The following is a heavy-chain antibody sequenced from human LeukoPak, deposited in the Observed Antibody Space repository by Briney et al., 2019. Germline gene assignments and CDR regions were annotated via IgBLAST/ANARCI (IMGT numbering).Heavy chain of an antibody. V-gene: IGHV4-59*12. Sequence: SETLSLTCTVSGGSISNYYWSWIRQPPGKGLEWIGYIYYSGSTNYNPSLKSRVTISVDTSKNQFSLKLISVTAADTAVYYCARDLGYCSGDSCYHYFDYWGQGTLVTVSS. J-gene: IGHJ4*02. CDR3: ARDLGYCSGDSCYHYFDY. CDR1: GGSISNYY. CDR2: IYYSGST. D-gene: IGHD2-15*01.